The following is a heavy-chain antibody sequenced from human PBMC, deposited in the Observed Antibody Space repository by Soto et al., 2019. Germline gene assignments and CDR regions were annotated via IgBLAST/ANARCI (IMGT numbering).Heavy chain of an antibody. CDR2: IYHSEST. D-gene: IGHD3-3*01. CDR3: ARWWSGSRQGFDP. Sequence: QVQLQESGPGLVKPSQTLSLTCTVSGGSISSGDYYWSWIRQHPGKGLEWIGYIYHSESTYYNPSLKSRVTISVDTSKNQFSLKLSSVTAADTAVYYCARWWSGSRQGFDPWGQGTLVTVSS. V-gene: IGHV4-31*03. CDR1: GGSISSGDYY. J-gene: IGHJ5*02.